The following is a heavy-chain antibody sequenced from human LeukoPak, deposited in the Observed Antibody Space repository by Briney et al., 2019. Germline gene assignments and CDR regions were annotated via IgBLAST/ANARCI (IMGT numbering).Heavy chain of an antibody. V-gene: IGHV4-59*01. CDR1: GGSISSYY. CDR2: IYYSGST. J-gene: IGHJ4*02. D-gene: IGHD4-17*01. CDR3: ARLFDYGDYVYFDY. Sequence: KASETLSLTCTVSGGSISSYYWSWIRQPPGKGLEWIGYIYYSGSTNYNPSLKSRVTISVDTSKNQFSLKLSSVTAADTAVYYCARLFDYGDYVYFDYWGQGTLVTVSS.